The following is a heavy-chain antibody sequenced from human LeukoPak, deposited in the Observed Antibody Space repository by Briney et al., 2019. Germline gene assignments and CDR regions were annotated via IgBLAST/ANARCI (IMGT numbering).Heavy chain of an antibody. CDR1: GFTFSSYA. Sequence: PGGSLRLSCEASGFTFSSYAMHWVRQAPGKGLEWVGFISSEAYGGTPEYAASVKGRFTISRDDSKSIAYLQMNSLKTEDTAVYYCTRDQTPYYWGQGTLVTVSS. V-gene: IGHV3-49*04. CDR2: ISSEAYGGTP. J-gene: IGHJ4*02. CDR3: TRDQTPYY.